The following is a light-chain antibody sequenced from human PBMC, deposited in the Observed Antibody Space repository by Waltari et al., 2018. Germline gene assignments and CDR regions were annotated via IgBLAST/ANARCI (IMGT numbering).Light chain of an antibody. CDR1: SSDVGGYYY. CDR3: CSYTDTSTLV. V-gene: IGLV2-14*03. J-gene: IGLJ3*02. Sequence: QSALTQPAPVSGSPGPSITISCTGTSSDVGGYYYVFWYQQHPGKAPKLVIYDVSDRPSGVSNRFSGSKSGNTASLTISGLQAEDEADYYCCSYTDTSTLVFGGGTKLTVL. CDR2: DVS.